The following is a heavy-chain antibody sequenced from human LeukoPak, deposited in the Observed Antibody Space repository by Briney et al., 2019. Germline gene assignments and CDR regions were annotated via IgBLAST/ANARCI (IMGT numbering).Heavy chain of an antibody. Sequence: SETLSLTCAVYGGSFSGYYWSWIRQPPGKGLEWIGEINHSGSTNYNPSLKSRVTISVDTSKNQFSLKLSSVTAADTAVYYCAREGYGDYGQYWYFDLWGRGTLVTVSS. CDR1: GGSFSGYY. CDR2: INHSGST. V-gene: IGHV4-34*01. D-gene: IGHD4-17*01. J-gene: IGHJ2*01. CDR3: AREGYGDYGQYWYFDL.